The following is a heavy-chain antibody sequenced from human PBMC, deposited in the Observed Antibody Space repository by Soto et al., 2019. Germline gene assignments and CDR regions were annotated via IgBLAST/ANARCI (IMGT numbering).Heavy chain of an antibody. CDR2: ISGNGGST. V-gene: IGHV3-23*01. J-gene: IGHJ4*02. Sequence: PGGSLRLSCADSGFTFTTYAMNWVRQAPGKGLEWVSTISGNGGSTYYADSVKGRFTISRDNSKNTLYLQMNGLRAEDTAVYYCAKSSNNIWVRLNYFDYWGQGTLVTVSS. CDR1: GFTFTTYA. CDR3: AKSSNNIWVRLNYFDY. D-gene: IGHD3-10*01.